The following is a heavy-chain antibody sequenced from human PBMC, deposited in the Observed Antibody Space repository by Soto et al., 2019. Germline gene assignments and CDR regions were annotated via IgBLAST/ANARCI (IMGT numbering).Heavy chain of an antibody. V-gene: IGHV4-39*07. Sequence: SETLSLTCTVSGDSISSGSSYWGWVRQPPGKGLEWIGSFYYSRDTHYNPSLKSRATISVDTSKNQLSLKLSSVTTADTAVYYCVRAGGGWSFDSWGQGTLVTVSS. J-gene: IGHJ4*02. CDR1: GDSISSGSSY. CDR2: FYYSRDT. CDR3: VRAGGGWSFDS. D-gene: IGHD6-19*01.